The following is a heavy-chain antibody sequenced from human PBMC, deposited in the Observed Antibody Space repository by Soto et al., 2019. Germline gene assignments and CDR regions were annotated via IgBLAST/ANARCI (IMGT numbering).Heavy chain of an antibody. CDR2: ISGSGGST. J-gene: IGHJ6*03. CDR1: GFTFSSYA. D-gene: IGHD4-17*01. V-gene: IGHV3-23*01. CDR3: AKDYGDYVYYYYYYMDV. Sequence: EVQLLESGGGLVQPGGSLRLSCAASGFTFSSYAMSWVRQAPGKGLEWVSAISGSGGSTYYADSVKGRFTISRDNSKNTPYLQMNSLRAEDTAVYYCAKDYGDYVYYYYYYMDVWGKGTTVTVSS.